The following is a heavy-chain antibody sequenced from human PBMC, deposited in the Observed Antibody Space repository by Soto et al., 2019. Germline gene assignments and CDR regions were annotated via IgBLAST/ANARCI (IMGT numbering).Heavy chain of an antibody. V-gene: IGHV3-48*02. CDR2: ISSSSRTI. J-gene: IGHJ6*01. CDR3: AGEIYYYYDYAMDV. CDR1: GFTLSGYS. Sequence: EVQLVESGGGLVQPGGSLRLSCAASGFTLSGYSMNWVRQAPGKGLEWVSYISSSSRTIYYADFVKGRFTISRDNAKNALYLQMNSPRDEDTAVCHCAGEIYYYYDYAMDVWWQGTRVTVNS. D-gene: IGHD3-10*01.